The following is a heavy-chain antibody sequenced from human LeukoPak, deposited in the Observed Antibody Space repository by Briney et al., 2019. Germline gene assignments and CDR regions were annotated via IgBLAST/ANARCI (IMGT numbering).Heavy chain of an antibody. Sequence: SETLSLTCTVSGGSISSGGYYWSWIRQHPGEGLEWIGCIYYSGSTYYNPSLKSRVTISVDTSKDQFSLKLTSVTAADTAVYYCARRDSSIVAALNYWGQGTLVTVSS. CDR3: ARRDSSIVAALNY. CDR2: IYYSGST. CDR1: GGSISSGGYY. J-gene: IGHJ4*02. D-gene: IGHD6-6*01. V-gene: IGHV4-31*03.